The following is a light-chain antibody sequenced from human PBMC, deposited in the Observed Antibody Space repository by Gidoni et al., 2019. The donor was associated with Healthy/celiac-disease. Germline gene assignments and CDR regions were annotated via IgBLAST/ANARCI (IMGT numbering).Light chain of an antibody. CDR1: QDISNY. CDR2: DAS. Sequence: DIQMTQSPSSLSASVGDRATITCQASQDISNYLNWYQQKPGKAPKLLIYDASNLETGVPSRLSGSGSGTDFTFTISSLQPEDIATYYCQQYDNLPLMYTFGQGTKLEIK. CDR3: QQYDNLPLMYT. J-gene: IGKJ2*01. V-gene: IGKV1-33*01.